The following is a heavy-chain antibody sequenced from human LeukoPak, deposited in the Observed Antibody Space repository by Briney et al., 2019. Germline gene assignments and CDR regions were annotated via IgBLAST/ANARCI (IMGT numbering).Heavy chain of an antibody. D-gene: IGHD3-9*01. CDR3: ARGGRYFDWLPLDY. CDR2: IYYSGST. CDR1: GGSISSYY. V-gene: IGHV4-59*08. J-gene: IGHJ4*02. Sequence: SETLSLTCTVYGGSISSYYWSWIRQPPGKGLEWIGYIYYSGSTNYNPSLKSRVTISVDTSKNQFSLKLSSVTAADTAVYYCARGGRYFDWLPLDYWGQGTLVTVSS.